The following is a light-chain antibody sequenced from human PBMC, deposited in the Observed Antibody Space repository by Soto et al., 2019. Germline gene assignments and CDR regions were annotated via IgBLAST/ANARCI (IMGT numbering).Light chain of an antibody. J-gene: IGKJ1*01. CDR3: QQYNRFSTWT. CDR1: HDIGNY. Sequence: DIQLTQSPSTLSASVGDRVIITCRASHDIGNYLAWYQQKPGKAPKHLIYEASNLRSGVPSRFSGSGSGTEFTLTITGLQPDDFATYYCQQYNRFSTWTFGQGTKVDIK. CDR2: EAS. V-gene: IGKV1-5*01.